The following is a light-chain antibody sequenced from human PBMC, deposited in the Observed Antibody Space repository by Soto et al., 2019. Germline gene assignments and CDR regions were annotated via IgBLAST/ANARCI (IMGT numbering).Light chain of an antibody. V-gene: IGLV1-40*01. J-gene: IGLJ2*01. CDR1: SSNIGAGYD. CDR2: GNS. CDR3: QSYDNKLSGSVV. Sequence: QTVVTQPPSVSGAPGQRVTISCTGSSSNIGAGYDVHWYQQLPGTAPKLLIYGNSNRPSGVPDRFSGSKSGTSASLAITGLQGEDEADYYCQSYDNKLSGSVVFGGGTKLTVL.